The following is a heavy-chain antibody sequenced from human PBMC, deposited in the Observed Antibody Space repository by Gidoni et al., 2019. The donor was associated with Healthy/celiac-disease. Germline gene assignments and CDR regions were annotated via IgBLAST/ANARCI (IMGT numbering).Heavy chain of an antibody. CDR3: ARVKMATISGGWFDP. CDR2: IYYSGST. D-gene: IGHD5-12*01. J-gene: IGHJ5*02. Sequence: QVQLQESGPGLVKPSETLSLTCTVSGGSISSYYWSWIRQPPGKGLEWIGYIYYSGSTNYNPSLKSRVTISVDTSKNQFSLKLSSVTAADTAVYYCARVKMATISGGWFDPWGQGTLVTVSS. CDR1: GGSISSYY. V-gene: IGHV4-59*01.